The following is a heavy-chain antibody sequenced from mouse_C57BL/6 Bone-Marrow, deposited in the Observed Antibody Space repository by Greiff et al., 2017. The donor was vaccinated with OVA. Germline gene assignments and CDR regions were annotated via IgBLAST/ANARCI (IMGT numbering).Heavy chain of an antibody. CDR1: GFTFHTYA. CDR3: RFTTVRGYAMDY. J-gene: IGHJ4*01. Sequence: EVMLVESGGGLVQPTGSLKLSCAASGFTFHTYAMHWVRQAPGKGLEWVARIRSKSSNYATYYADSVKDRFTISRDDSHSMLYLQMNNLKTEDTARYYCRFTTVRGYAMDYWGQGTSVTVSS. V-gene: IGHV10-3*01. D-gene: IGHD1-1*01. CDR2: IRSKSSNYAT.